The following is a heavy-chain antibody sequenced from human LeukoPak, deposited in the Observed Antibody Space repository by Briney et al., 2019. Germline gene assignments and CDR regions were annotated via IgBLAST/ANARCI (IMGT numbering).Heavy chain of an antibody. CDR1: GGSISSSSYY. D-gene: IGHD2-8*01. V-gene: IGHV4-39*07. J-gene: IGHJ5*02. Sequence: PSEPLSLTCTVSGGSISSSSYYWGWIRQPPGKGLEWFGSIYYSGSTYYNPSLKSPVTISVDTSKNQFSLKLSSVTAADTAVYYCASTIVLMVYADNWFDPWGQGTLVTVSS. CDR3: ASTIVLMVYADNWFDP. CDR2: IYYSGST.